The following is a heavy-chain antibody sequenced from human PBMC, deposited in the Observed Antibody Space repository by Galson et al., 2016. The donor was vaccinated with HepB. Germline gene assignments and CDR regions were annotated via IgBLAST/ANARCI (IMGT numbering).Heavy chain of an antibody. CDR3: ARSLTGSYDFWGAMYNYYAMDV. CDR2: IYPGDFDI. CDR1: GYTFASYW. Sequence: SGAEVKKAGESLKISCKGSGYTFASYWIGWVRQMPGKGLEWMGIIYPGDFDIRYGPSFQGHVTISVEKSISTAYLQWSSLEASDSAMYYCARSLTGSYDFWGAMYNYYAMDVWGQGTAVIVS. V-gene: IGHV5-51*01. D-gene: IGHD3-3*01. J-gene: IGHJ6*02.